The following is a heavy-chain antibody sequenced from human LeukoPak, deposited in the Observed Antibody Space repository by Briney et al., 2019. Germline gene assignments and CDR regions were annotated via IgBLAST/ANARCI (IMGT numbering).Heavy chain of an antibody. CDR3: ARVGMSGCSSTSCYDQGGLGYYYHGMDV. J-gene: IGHJ6*02. Sequence: SETLSLTCAVYGGSFSGYYWSWIRQPPGKGLEWIGEINHSGSTNYNPSLKSRVTISVDTSKNQFSLKLSSVTAADTAVYYCARVGMSGCSSTSCYDQGGLGYYYHGMDVWGQGTTVTVSS. CDR2: INHSGST. CDR1: GGSFSGYY. D-gene: IGHD2-2*01. V-gene: IGHV4-34*01.